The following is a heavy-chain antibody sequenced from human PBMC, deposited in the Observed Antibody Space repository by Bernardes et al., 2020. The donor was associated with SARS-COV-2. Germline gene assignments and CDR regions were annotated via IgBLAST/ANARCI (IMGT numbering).Heavy chain of an antibody. V-gene: IGHV3-30*03. Sequence: GGSLRLSCAASGFTFSNYDMHWVRQAPGQGLEWVAVISNDGTKESLGDSVKGRFTITRDNSKNTLYLQMNSLRAEDTAVYFCARDLEDESGSFTYSNYYSAMDLWGQGTTVTVSS. D-gene: IGHD3-10*01. CDR1: GFTFSNYD. CDR2: ISNDGTKE. J-gene: IGHJ6*02. CDR3: ARDLEDESGSFTYSNYYSAMDL.